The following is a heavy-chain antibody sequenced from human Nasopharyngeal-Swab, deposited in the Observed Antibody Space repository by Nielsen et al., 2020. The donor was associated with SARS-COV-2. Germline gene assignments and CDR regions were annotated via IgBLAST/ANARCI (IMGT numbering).Heavy chain of an antibody. J-gene: IGHJ6*02. D-gene: IGHD3-10*01. CDR2: IKHDGSQK. V-gene: IGHV3-7*03. Sequence: GESLKISCAASGFTFSSYWMTWVRQAPGKGLEWVANIKHDGSQKYYVDSVKGRFSISRDNGKNSLDLQMNSLGVDDTAVYYCARDQIGTTMIREVLKRYYYVMDVWGRGTTVTVSS. CDR3: ARDQIGTTMIREVLKRYYYVMDV. CDR1: GFTFSSYW.